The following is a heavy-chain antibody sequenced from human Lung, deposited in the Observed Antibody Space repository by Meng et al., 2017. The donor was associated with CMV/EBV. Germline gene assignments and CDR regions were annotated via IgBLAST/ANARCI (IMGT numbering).Heavy chain of an antibody. J-gene: IGHJ4*02. CDR3: ASGTPGRSYCDY. D-gene: IGHD2-15*01. CDR2: FVNYVDT. Sequence: VHLPHAGPEGKKPGASARVSCKASGYTFGSYGICWVRQAPGQGLEWMVWFVNYVDTYPAPKFQGRVTMTTDTHTNTAFMELRSLTSDDTAVYYCASGTPGRSYCDYWGQGTLVTVSS. CDR1: GYTFGSYG. V-gene: IGHV1-18*01.